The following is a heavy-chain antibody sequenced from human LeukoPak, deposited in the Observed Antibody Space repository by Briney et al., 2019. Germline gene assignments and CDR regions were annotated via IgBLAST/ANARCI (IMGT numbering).Heavy chain of an antibody. CDR3: ARDLREQWLVISWFDP. V-gene: IGHV3-21*01. CDR2: ISSSSSYI. J-gene: IGHJ5*02. D-gene: IGHD6-19*01. Sequence: GGSLRLSCAAYGFTFRSYSVNWVRQAPGKGLEWVSSISSSSSYIYYADSVKGRFTISRDNAKNSLYLQMNSLRAEDTAVYYCARDLREQWLVISWFDPWGQGTLVTVSS. CDR1: GFTFRSYS.